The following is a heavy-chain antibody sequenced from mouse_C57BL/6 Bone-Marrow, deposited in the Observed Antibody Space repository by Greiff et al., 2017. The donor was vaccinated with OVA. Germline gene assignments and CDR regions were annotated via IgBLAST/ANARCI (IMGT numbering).Heavy chain of an antibody. J-gene: IGHJ1*03. CDR2: INPNNGGT. CDR3: ARGTWTGPYWYFDV. D-gene: IGHD3-3*01. Sequence: EVQLQQSGPELVKPGASVKISCKASGYTFTDYYMNWVKQSHGKSLEWIGDINPNNGGTSYNQKFKGKATLTVDKSSSTAYMELRSLTSEDSAVYYCARGTWTGPYWYFDVWGTGTTVTVSS. CDR1: GYTFTDYY. V-gene: IGHV1-26*01.